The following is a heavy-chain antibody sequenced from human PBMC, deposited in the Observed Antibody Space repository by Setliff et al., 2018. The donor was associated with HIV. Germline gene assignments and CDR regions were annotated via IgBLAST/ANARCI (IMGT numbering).Heavy chain of an antibody. Sequence: GGSLRLSCAASGFTFSSYSMNWVRQAPGKGLEWVSYISSSSSTIYYADSVKGRFTISRDNAKNTLYLQMNSLRAEDTGVYYCHSGYDTEEQSYFDYWGQGTLVTVSS. CDR3: HSGYDTEEQSYFDY. CDR2: ISSSSSTI. J-gene: IGHJ4*02. D-gene: IGHD5-12*01. CDR1: GFTFSSYS. V-gene: IGHV3-48*01.